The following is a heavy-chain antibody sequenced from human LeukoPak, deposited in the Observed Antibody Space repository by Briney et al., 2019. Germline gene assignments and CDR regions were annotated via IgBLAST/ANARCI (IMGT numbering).Heavy chain of an antibody. CDR1: GGTFSSYT. Sequence: SVKVSCKASGGTFSSYTISWVRQAPGQGLEWMGRIIPILGIANYAQKFQGRVTITADKSTSTAYMELSSLRSEDTAVYYCAREGYYYDSSGYPRLDYWGQGTLVTASS. V-gene: IGHV1-69*04. D-gene: IGHD3-22*01. CDR2: IIPILGIA. CDR3: AREGYYYDSSGYPRLDY. J-gene: IGHJ4*02.